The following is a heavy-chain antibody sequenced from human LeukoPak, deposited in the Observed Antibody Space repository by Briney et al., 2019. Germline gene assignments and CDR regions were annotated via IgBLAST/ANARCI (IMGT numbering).Heavy chain of an antibody. V-gene: IGHV3-23*01. CDR2: ISGSGGST. CDR3: AKDPDSSGYPPLFDY. Sequence: GGFLRLSCAASGFTFSSYAMSWVRQAPGKGLEWVSAISGSGGSTYYADSVKGRFTISRDNSKNTLYLQMNSPRAEDTAVYYCAKDPDSSGYPPLFDYWGQGTLVTVSS. J-gene: IGHJ4*02. CDR1: GFTFSSYA. D-gene: IGHD3-22*01.